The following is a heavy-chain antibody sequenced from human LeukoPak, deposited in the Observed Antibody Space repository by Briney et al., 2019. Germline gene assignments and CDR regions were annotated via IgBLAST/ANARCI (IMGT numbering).Heavy chain of an antibody. CDR3: TRDSGAQPRSAVLDY. Sequence: PGGSLRLSCAASGFTFNSYWMSWVRQAPGKGLEWVANIKQDGSEKYYADSVRGRFTISRDNAKNSLYLQMNSLRAEDTAVYYCTRDSGAQPRSAVLDYWGQGTLVTVSS. J-gene: IGHJ4*02. V-gene: IGHV3-7*01. CDR2: IKQDGSEK. D-gene: IGHD3-10*01. CDR1: GFTFNSYW.